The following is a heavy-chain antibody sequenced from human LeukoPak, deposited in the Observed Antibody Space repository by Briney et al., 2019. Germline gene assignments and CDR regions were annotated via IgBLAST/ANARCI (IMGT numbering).Heavy chain of an antibody. Sequence: SVKVSCKASGGTFSSYAISWVRQAPGQGLEWMGGIIPIFGTANYAQKFQGRVTITTDESTSTAYMDLSSLRSEDTAVYSCARGAQLGELEFDYWGQGTLVTVSS. CDR1: GGTFSSYA. CDR2: IIPIFGTA. D-gene: IGHD1-7*01. V-gene: IGHV1-69*05. CDR3: ARGAQLGELEFDY. J-gene: IGHJ4*02.